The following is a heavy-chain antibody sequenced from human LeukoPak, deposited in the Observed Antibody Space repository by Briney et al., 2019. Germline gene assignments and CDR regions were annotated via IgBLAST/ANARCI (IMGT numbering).Heavy chain of an antibody. V-gene: IGHV4-59*08. Sequence: SETLSLTCTVSGGSISSYYWSWIRQPPGKGLEWIGYIYYSGSTNYNPSLKSRVTISVDTSKNQFSLKLSSVTAAGTAVYYCARAGSGWSFDYWGQGTLVTVSS. D-gene: IGHD6-19*01. CDR3: ARAGSGWSFDY. J-gene: IGHJ4*02. CDR2: IYYSGST. CDR1: GGSISSYY.